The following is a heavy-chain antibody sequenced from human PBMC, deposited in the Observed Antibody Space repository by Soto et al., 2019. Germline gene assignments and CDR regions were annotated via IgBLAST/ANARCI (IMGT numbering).Heavy chain of an antibody. V-gene: IGHV4-59*01. CDR1: GGSISSYY. D-gene: IGHD3-10*01. CDR2: IYYSGST. Sequence: SETLSLTCTVSGGSISSYYWSWIRQPPGKGLEWIGYIYYSGSTNYNPSLKSRVTISVDTSKNQFSLKLSSVTAADTAVYYCARGMYYGSGSYGNWFDPWGQGTLVTGSS. J-gene: IGHJ5*02. CDR3: ARGMYYGSGSYGNWFDP.